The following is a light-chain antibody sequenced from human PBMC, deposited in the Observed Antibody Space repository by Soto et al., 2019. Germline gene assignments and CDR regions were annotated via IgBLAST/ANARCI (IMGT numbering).Light chain of an antibody. J-gene: IGLJ1*01. V-gene: IGLV2-14*01. CDR3: VSYTTFSSYV. CDR1: SSDVGSYIY. Sequence: QSVLTQPASVSGSPGQSIPISCTGTSSDVGSYIYVSWYQHHPGKAPKLMIYDVSNRPSGVSNRFSGSKSGNTASLTISGLQAEDEAEYYCVSYTTFSSYVFGTGTKVTVL. CDR2: DVS.